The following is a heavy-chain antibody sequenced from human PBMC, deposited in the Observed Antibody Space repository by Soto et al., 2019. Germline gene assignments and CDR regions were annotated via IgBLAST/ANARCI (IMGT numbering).Heavy chain of an antibody. J-gene: IGHJ4*02. CDR3: ARGDWTETYYYDSSGYYLLGY. CDR2: MNPNSGNT. V-gene: IGHV1-8*01. D-gene: IGHD3-22*01. Sequence: ASVKVSCKASGYTLTSYDINWVRQATGQGLEWMGWMNPNSGNTGYAQKFQGRVTMTRNTSISTAYMELSSLRSEDTAVYYCARGDWTETYYYDSSGYYLLGYWGQGTLVTVSS. CDR1: GYTLTSYD.